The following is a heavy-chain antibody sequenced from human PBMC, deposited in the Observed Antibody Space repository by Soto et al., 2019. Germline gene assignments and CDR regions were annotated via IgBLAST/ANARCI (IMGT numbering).Heavy chain of an antibody. D-gene: IGHD4-17*01. V-gene: IGHV1-18*01. CDR2: ISCYNGNT. CDR3: ARDYGDYGGFDY. Sequence: GASVKVSCKASGYTFTTYGITWVRQAPGQGLEWMGWISCYNGNTNYAQKFKGRVTMTTDTSTKTAYMELRSLRSDDTAMYYCARDYGDYGGFDYWGQGTMITVYS. J-gene: IGHJ4*02. CDR1: GYTFTTYG.